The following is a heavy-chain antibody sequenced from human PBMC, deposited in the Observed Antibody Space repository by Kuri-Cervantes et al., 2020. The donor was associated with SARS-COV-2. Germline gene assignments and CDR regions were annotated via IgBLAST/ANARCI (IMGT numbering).Heavy chain of an antibody. Sequence: LSLTCAASGFTFSSYGMHWVRQAPGKGLEWVAVISYDGSNKYYADSVKGRFTISRDNSKNTLYLQMNSLRAEDTAVYYCAKDISDLHYFDYWGQGTLVTVSS. CDR3: AKDISDLHYFDY. CDR1: GFTFSSYG. J-gene: IGHJ4*02. CDR2: ISYDGSNK. V-gene: IGHV3-30*18. D-gene: IGHD2-21*01.